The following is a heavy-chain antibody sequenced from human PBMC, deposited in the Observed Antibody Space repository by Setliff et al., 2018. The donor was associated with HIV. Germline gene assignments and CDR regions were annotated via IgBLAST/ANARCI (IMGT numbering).Heavy chain of an antibody. CDR1: GFTFSSFW. D-gene: IGHD3-3*02. V-gene: IGHV3-7*01. J-gene: IGHJ6*02. Sequence: GGSLRLSCAASGFTFSSFWMSWIRQAPGRGLEWAAIISNDGGREYYVDSVKGRFTISRDNAKNSLYLQMDSLRVEDTTVYYCTRKLAPGHGMDVWGQGTTVTVSS. CDR2: ISNDGGRE. CDR3: TRKLAPGHGMDV.